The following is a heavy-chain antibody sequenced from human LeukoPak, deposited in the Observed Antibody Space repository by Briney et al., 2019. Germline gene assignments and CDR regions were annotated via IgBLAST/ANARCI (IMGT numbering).Heavy chain of an antibody. J-gene: IGHJ3*02. D-gene: IGHD6-6*01. CDR2: IRYDGSNK. CDR3: AKVYWLRWEYSSSSSHADAFDI. CDR1: GFTFSSYG. Sequence: GGSLRLSCAASGFTFSSYGMHWVRQAPGKGLEWVAFIRYDGSNKYYADSVKGRFTISRDNSKNTLYLQMNSLRAEDTAVYYCAKVYWLRWEYSSSSSHADAFDIWGQGTMVTVSS. V-gene: IGHV3-30*02.